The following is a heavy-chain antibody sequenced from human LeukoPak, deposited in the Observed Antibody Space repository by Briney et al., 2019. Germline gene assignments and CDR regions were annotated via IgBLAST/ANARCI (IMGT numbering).Heavy chain of an antibody. D-gene: IGHD3-22*01. CDR2: ISGSGGST. CDR3: AKKAGAYYYDSSGYYYGFFDY. CDR1: GFTFSSYA. J-gene: IGHJ4*02. V-gene: IGHV3-23*01. Sequence: GGSLRLSCAASGFTFSSYAMSWVRQAPGKGLEWVSAISGSGGSTYYADSVKGRFTISRDNSKNTLYLQMNSLRAEDTAVYYCAKKAGAYYYDSSGYYYGFFDYWGQGTLVTVSS.